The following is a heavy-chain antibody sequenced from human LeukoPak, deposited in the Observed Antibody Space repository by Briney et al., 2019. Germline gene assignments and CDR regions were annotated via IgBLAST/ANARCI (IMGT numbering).Heavy chain of an antibody. V-gene: IGHV4-38-2*02. J-gene: IGHJ3*02. Sequence: SETLSLTCTGSGYSISSSYYWGWIRQPPGKGLGGIGSIYHSGSTYYNPSLKRRDTISVDTSKNQFSLQLSSVTAADAAVYYCARGGGAAAGPIWGQGTMVTVSS. CDR2: IYHSGST. D-gene: IGHD6-13*01. CDR3: ARGGGAAAGPI. CDR1: GYSISSSYY.